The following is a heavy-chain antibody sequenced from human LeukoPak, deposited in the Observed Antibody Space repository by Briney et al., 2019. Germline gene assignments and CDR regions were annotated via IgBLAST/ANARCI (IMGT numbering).Heavy chain of an antibody. V-gene: IGHV4-39*01. CDR3: ASLPRHCSRTSCYTLFDY. J-gene: IGHJ4*02. CDR1: GGSISSSSYY. Sequence: SETLSFTCTVSGGSISSSSYYWGWIRQPPGKGLEWIGSIYYSGSTYYNPSLKSRVTISVDTSKNQFSLKLSSVTAADTAVYYCASLPRHCSRTSCYTLFDYWGQGTLVTVSS. CDR2: IYYSGST. D-gene: IGHD2-2*02.